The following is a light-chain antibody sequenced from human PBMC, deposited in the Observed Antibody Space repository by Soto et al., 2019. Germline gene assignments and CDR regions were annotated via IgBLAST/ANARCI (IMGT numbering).Light chain of an antibody. V-gene: IGKV1-39*01. CDR2: DAS. J-gene: IGKJ1*01. Sequence: DIQLTQSPSSLSASVGDRVTISCRASQSISNSLNWYQKKPGKAPNLLIYDASTLQSGVPSRFRGGASGTDFTLTISSLQLDDFATYYCQQSYNTPLTFGQGTKVDIK. CDR1: QSISNS. CDR3: QQSYNTPLT.